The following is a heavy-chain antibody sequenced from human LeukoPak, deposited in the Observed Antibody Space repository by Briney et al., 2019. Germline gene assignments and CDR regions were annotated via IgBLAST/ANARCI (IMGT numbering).Heavy chain of an antibody. V-gene: IGHV3-23*01. Sequence: PGGSLRLSCATSGFTFSSYAMSWVRQAPGKGLEWVSGIGASGGSTYYADSVKGRFTISRDNSKNTLYLQMNSLRTEDTAVYYCAKADGYDILTGLDYWGQGTLVTVSS. D-gene: IGHD3-9*01. CDR2: IGASGGST. CDR3: AKADGYDILTGLDY. CDR1: GFTFSSYA. J-gene: IGHJ4*02.